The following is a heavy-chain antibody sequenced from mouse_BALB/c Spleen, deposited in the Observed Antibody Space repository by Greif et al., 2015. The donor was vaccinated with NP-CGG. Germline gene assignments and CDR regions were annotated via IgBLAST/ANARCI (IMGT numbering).Heavy chain of an antibody. D-gene: IGHD1-1*01. Sequence: VQRVESGPGLVAPSQSLSITCTVSGFSLTDYGVSWIRQPPGKGLEWLGVIWGGGSTYYNSALKSRLSISKDNSKSQVFLKMNSLQTDDTAMYYCAKHHYYGSSAFAYWGQGTLVTVSA. J-gene: IGHJ3*01. CDR1: GFSLTDYG. V-gene: IGHV2-6-5*01. CDR2: IWGGGST. CDR3: AKHHYYGSSAFAY.